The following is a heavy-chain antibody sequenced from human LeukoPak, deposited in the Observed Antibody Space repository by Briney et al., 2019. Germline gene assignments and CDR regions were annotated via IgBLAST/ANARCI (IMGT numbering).Heavy chain of an antibody. J-gene: IGHJ4*02. CDR2: FDPEDGET. Sequence: ASVKVSCKVSGYTLTELSMHWVRQAPGKGLEWMGGFDPEDGETIYAQKFQGRVTMTEDTSTDTAYMELSSLRSEDTAVYYCATWYSGSYYFDYWGQGTLVTVSS. CDR1: GYTLTELS. V-gene: IGHV1-24*01. D-gene: IGHD1-26*01. CDR3: ATWYSGSYYFDY.